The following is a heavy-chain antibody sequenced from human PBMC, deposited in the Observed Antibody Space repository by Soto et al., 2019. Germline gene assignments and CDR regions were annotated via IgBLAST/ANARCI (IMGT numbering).Heavy chain of an antibody. D-gene: IGHD3-22*01. J-gene: IGHJ4*02. V-gene: IGHV3-23*01. CDR3: ARASVYYYDSSGSRIDY. Sequence: GSLRLSCAASGFTFSSYAMSWVRQAPGKGLEWVSAISGSGGSTYYADSVKGRFTISRDNSKNTLYLQMNSLRAEDTAVYYCARASVYYYDSSGSRIDYWGQGTLVTVSS. CDR2: ISGSGGST. CDR1: GFTFSSYA.